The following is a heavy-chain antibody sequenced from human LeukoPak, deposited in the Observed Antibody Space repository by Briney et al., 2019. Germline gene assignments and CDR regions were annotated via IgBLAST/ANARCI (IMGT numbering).Heavy chain of an antibody. V-gene: IGHV3-73*01. CDR1: GFTFSGSA. Sequence: PGGSLRLSCAASGFTFSGSAMHWVRQASGKGLEWVGRIRNKANSYATAYAATVKGRSTMSRDNTKNTAYLQMHSLKIEDTAVYYCTSGSAYYYDSSGYYYMGYYYYGMDVWGQGTTVTVSS. CDR2: IRNKANSYAT. D-gene: IGHD3-22*01. CDR3: TSGSAYYYDSSGYYYMGYYYYGMDV. J-gene: IGHJ6*02.